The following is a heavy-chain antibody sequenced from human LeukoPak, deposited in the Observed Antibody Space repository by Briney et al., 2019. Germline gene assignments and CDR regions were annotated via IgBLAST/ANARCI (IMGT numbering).Heavy chain of an antibody. V-gene: IGHV3-33*01. CDR3: ARDLGLGYDSSGYSSPDAFDI. D-gene: IGHD3-22*01. Sequence: GRSLRLSCAASGFTFSSYGMHWVRQAPGKGLEWVAVIWYDGSNKYYADSVKGRFTISRDNSKNTLYLQMNSLRAEDTAVYYCARDLGLGYDSSGYSSPDAFDIWGQGTMVTVS. CDR2: IWYDGSNK. CDR1: GFTFSSYG. J-gene: IGHJ3*02.